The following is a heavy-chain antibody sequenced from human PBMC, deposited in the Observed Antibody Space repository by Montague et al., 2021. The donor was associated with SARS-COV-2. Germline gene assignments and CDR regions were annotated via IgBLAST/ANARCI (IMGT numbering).Heavy chain of an antibody. Sequence: SETLSLTCAVHGTSFSGYYWNWIRQPPGKGLEWIGEINHGGSTKYSPSLKSRLTISADTSKSQFSLKLTSVAAADTAVYYCARLRDGVVPSPILGVGPYYSYYYMDVWGRGTTVTVSS. CDR1: GTSFSGYY. D-gene: IGHD3-10*01. CDR3: ARLRDGVVPSPILGVGPYYSYYYMDV. V-gene: IGHV4-34*01. J-gene: IGHJ6*03. CDR2: INHGGST.